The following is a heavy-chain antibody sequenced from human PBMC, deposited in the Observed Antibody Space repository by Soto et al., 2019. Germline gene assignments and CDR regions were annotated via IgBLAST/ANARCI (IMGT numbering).Heavy chain of an antibody. D-gene: IGHD2-2*01. CDR2: IIPILGIA. J-gene: IGHJ5*02. Sequence: QVQLVQSGAEVKKPGSSVKVSCKASGGTFSSYTISWVRQAPGQGLEWMGRIIPILGIANYEQKFKGRVTITADKSTSTADMELSSLRSEDTAVYYCAREIIVVVPAPSHWFDPWGQGTLVTVSS. CDR3: AREIIVVVPAPSHWFDP. V-gene: IGHV1-69*08. CDR1: GGTFSSYT.